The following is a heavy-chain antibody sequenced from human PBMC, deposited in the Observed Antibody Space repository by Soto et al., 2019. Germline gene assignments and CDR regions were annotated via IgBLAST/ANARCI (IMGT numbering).Heavy chain of an antibody. J-gene: IGHJ3*02. V-gene: IGHV3-48*02. Sequence: GGSMRLSCAASGFTFGIYSMSWVRQATGEGLEWVAYISGSATTIEYADSVKGRFIISRDDAKSSLYLQMNSLRDEDTAVYYCARDRHWEQWLGPHDAFHIWGQGTMVTVSS. D-gene: IGHD6-19*01. CDR1: GFTFGIYS. CDR2: ISGSATTI. CDR3: ARDRHWEQWLGPHDAFHI.